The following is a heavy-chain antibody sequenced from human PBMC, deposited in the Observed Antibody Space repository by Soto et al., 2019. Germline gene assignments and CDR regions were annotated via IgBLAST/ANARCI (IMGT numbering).Heavy chain of an antibody. V-gene: IGHV3-74*01. CDR2: IKSDGGSA. CDR1: GFTFSDFW. CDR3: ARGAKGAYYVDV. Sequence: EVQLVESGGGLVQPGGSLRLSCAASGFTFSDFWLHWVRQAPEKGLVWVSRIKSDGGSANYADSVKGRFTIFRDNAKKTVYLQMDSLRAEDTAVYYCARGAKGAYYVDVWGKGTTVTVSS. D-gene: IGHD2-21*01. J-gene: IGHJ6*03.